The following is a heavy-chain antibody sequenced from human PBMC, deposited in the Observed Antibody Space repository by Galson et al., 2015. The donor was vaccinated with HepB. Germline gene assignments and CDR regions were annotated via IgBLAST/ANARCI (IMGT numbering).Heavy chain of an antibody. CDR1: GDSVSSNSAA. CDR2: TYYRSKWYS. CDR3: ARGPSYFQH. Sequence: CAISGDSVSSNSAAWSWIRRSPSRGLEWLGRTYYRSKWYSDYAVSVKSRITINPDTSKNHFSLQLNSVTPEDTAVYYCARGPSYFQHWGQGTLVTVSS. V-gene: IGHV6-1*01. J-gene: IGHJ1*01.